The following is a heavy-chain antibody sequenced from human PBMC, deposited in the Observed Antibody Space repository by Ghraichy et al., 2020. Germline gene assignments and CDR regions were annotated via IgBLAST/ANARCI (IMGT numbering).Heavy chain of an antibody. D-gene: IGHD3-10*01. CDR3: ARGYTGVRFFYYGGMDV. J-gene: IGHJ6*04. CDR2: ITSSGSFR. V-gene: IGHV3-21*01. Sequence: GGSLRLSCVGSGFTFSSYSMNWVRQSPGKGLEWVSSITSSGSFRSYADSVKGRFTISRDNAHNSLYLQINSLREEDTAVYFCARGYTGVRFFYYGGMDVWGVGGTVTASS. CDR1: GFTFSSYS.